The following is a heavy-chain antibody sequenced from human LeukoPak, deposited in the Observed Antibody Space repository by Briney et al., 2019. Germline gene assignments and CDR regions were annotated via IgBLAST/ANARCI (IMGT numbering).Heavy chain of an antibody. V-gene: IGHV3-23*01. J-gene: IGHJ4*02. CDR2: ISGSGGST. Sequence: SWGSLRLTCAASGFTFSSYGMSWVRQAPGKGLEWVSVISGSGGSTYYADSVKGRFTISRDNSKNTLYLQMNSLRAEDTAVYYCARGKMATISYDYWGQGTLVTVSS. CDR3: ARGKMATISYDY. CDR1: GFTFSSYG. D-gene: IGHD5-24*01.